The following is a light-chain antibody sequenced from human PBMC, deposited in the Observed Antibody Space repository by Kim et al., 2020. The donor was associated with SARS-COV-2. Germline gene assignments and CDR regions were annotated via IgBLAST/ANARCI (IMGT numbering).Light chain of an antibody. CDR3: NSRGSNDNVL. J-gene: IGLJ2*01. CDR1: SLRRYY. Sequence: VSLGRTVRITCQGNSLRRYYTTWNQQKPGQAPIVVIYGKNNRPSGIPDRFTGSSSGDTASLTMTGTQAGDEAYYYCNSRGSNDNVLFGGGTKLTVL. V-gene: IGLV3-19*01. CDR2: GKN.